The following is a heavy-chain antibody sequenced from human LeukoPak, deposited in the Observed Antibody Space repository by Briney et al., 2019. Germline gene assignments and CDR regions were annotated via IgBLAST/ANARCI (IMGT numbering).Heavy chain of an antibody. Sequence: GGSLRLSCAASGFTFSSYAMHWVRQAPGKGLEWVAVISYDGSNKYYADSVKGRFTISRDNSKNTLYLQMNSLRAEDTAVYYCARDRVEGSNWNPSRSFDMWGQGTMVTVSS. CDR1: GFTFSSYA. D-gene: IGHD1-20*01. CDR3: ARDRVEGSNWNPSRSFDM. CDR2: ISYDGSNK. V-gene: IGHV3-30-3*01. J-gene: IGHJ3*02.